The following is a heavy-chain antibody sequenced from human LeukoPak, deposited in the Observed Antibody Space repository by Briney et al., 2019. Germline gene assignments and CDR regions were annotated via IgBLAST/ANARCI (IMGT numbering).Heavy chain of an antibody. CDR1: GYTFTSYF. CDR2: INLSGGST. J-gene: IGHJ4*02. CDR3: ASSSGSYYRAFDY. D-gene: IGHD3-10*01. Sequence: ASVKVSCKASGYTFTSYFIHWVRQAPGQGLEWMGIINLSGGSTRYAQKFQGRVTMTTDTSTSTAYMELRSLRSDDTAVYYCASSSGSYYRAFDYWGQGTLVTVSS. V-gene: IGHV1-46*01.